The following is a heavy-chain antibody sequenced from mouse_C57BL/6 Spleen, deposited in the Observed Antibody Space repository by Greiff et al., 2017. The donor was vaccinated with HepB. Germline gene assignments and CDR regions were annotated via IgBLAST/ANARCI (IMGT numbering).Heavy chain of an antibody. D-gene: IGHD2-4*01. CDR3: ARRDYDYDERYFDV. Sequence: QVQLQQSGPELVKPGASVKISCKASGYAFSSSWMNWVKQRPGKGLEWIGRIYPGDGDTNYNGKFKGKATLTADKSSSTAYMQLSSLTSEDSAVYCCARRDYDYDERYFDVWGTGTTVTVSS. CDR1: GYAFSSSW. J-gene: IGHJ1*03. V-gene: IGHV1-82*01. CDR2: IYPGDGDT.